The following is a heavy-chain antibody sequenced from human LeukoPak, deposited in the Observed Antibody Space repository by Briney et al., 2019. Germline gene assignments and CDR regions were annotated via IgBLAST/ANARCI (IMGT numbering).Heavy chain of an antibody. CDR1: GGSFSVYY. J-gene: IGHJ3*02. V-gene: IGHV4-34*01. D-gene: IGHD4-17*01. CDR2: INHSGGT. CDR3: ATLYGDYSGFCVDAVDI. Sequence: SETLSLTCAVYGGSFSVYYWSWVRQPPGKGLEWVGEINHSGGTTYNPSLKSRVTISVDKSKNQSSLKLSSVDAADTAVFSWATLYGDYSGFCVDAVDIWGQGTMVTVSS.